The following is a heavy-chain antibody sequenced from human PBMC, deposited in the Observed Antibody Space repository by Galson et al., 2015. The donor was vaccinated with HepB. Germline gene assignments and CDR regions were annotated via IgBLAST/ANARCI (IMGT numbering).Heavy chain of an antibody. CDR3: AGGIAVAGPIDY. CDR2: ISSSSSYT. Sequence: SLRLSCAASGFTFSDYYMSWIRQAPGKGLEWVSYISSSSSYTNYADSVKGRFTISRDNAKNSLYLQMNSLRAEDTAVYYCAGGIAVAGPIDYWGQGTLVTVSS. D-gene: IGHD6-19*01. CDR1: GFTFSDYY. V-gene: IGHV3-11*06. J-gene: IGHJ4*02.